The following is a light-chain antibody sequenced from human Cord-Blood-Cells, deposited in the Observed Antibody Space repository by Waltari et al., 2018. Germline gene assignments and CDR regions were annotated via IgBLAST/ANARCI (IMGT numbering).Light chain of an antibody. CDR1: SSCVVCPHY. Sequence: QSARTQPPSLFGSPGPSPPLPRTGTSSCVVCPHYVPWYQQHPGKAPKLMIYDVSKRPSGVSNRFSGSKSGNTASLTISGLQAEDEADYYCSSYTSSSTWVFGGGTKLTVL. CDR3: SSYTSSSTWV. CDR2: DVS. V-gene: IGLV2-14*01. J-gene: IGLJ3*02.